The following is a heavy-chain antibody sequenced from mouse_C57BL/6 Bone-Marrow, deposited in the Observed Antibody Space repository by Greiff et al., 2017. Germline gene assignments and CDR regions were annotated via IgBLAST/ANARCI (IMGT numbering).Heavy chain of an antibody. CDR2: IDPNSGGT. Sequence: QVQLQQPGAELVKPGASVKLSCKASGYTFTSYWMHWVKQRPGRGLEWIGRIDPNSGGTKYNEKFKSKATLTVDKPSITAYMQLSSLTSEDSAVYYWAREGNGNYVVFYAMDYWGQGTSVTVSS. V-gene: IGHV1-72*01. D-gene: IGHD2-1*01. CDR3: AREGNGNYVVFYAMDY. J-gene: IGHJ4*01. CDR1: GYTFTSYW.